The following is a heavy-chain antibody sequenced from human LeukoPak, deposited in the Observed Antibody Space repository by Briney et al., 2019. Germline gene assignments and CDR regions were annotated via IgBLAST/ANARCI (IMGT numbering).Heavy chain of an antibody. J-gene: IGHJ4*02. V-gene: IGHV4-39*07. CDR3: ARDPSPHGDPNYVFDY. CDR1: GGSISSSSYY. D-gene: IGHD4-17*01. CDR2: IYYSGST. Sequence: SETLSLTCTVSGGSISSSSYYWGWIREPPGKGLEWIGSIYYSGSTYYNPSLKSRVTISVDTSKNQFSLKLSSVTAADTAVYYCARDPSPHGDPNYVFDYWGQGTLVTVSS.